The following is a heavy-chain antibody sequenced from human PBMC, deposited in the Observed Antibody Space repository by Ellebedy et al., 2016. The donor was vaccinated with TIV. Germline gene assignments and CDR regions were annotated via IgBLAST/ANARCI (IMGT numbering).Heavy chain of an antibody. V-gene: IGHV1-2*02. Sequence: ASVKVSCXASGYTFTGYYMHWVRQAPGQGLEWMGWINPNSGGTNYAQKFQGRVTITRDTSITTAYMDLSGLRSDDTAMYFCYGDGSLDGLDFWGQGTMVTVSS. J-gene: IGHJ3*01. D-gene: IGHD3-10*01. CDR2: INPNSGGT. CDR1: GYTFTGYY. CDR3: YGDGSLDGLDF.